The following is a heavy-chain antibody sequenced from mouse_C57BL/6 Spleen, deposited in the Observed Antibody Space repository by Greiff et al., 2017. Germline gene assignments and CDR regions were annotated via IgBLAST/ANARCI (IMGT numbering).Heavy chain of an antibody. CDR1: GFTFSDYG. CDR2: ISSGSSTI. V-gene: IGHV5-17*01. J-gene: IGHJ2*01. D-gene: IGHD2-5*01. CDR3: ARPGYSNPYYFDY. Sequence: DVKLVESGGGLVKPGGSLKLSCAASGFTFSDYGMHWVRQAPEKGLEWVAYISSGSSTIYYADTVKGRFTISRDNAKNTLFLQMLSLRSEDTARYYCARPGYSNPYYFDYWGQGTTLTVSS.